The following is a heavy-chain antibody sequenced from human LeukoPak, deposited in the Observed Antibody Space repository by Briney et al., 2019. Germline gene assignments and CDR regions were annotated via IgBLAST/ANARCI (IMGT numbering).Heavy chain of an antibody. J-gene: IGHJ4*02. Sequence: ASVKVSCKTSGYTFTDYYIHWVRQAPGQGLEWMGWINPNSGGTNYAQKLQGRVTMTTDTSTSTAYMELRSLRSDDTAVYYCADSALYGELQSWGQGTLVTVSS. D-gene: IGHD4-17*01. CDR2: INPNSGGT. CDR1: GYTFTDYY. CDR3: ADSALYGELQS. V-gene: IGHV1-2*02.